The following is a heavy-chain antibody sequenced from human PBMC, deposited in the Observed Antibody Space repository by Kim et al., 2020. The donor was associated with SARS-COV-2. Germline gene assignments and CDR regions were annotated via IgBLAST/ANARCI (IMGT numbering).Heavy chain of an antibody. CDR2: IYYSGST. CDR3: ARDLGYSYGQGFDY. J-gene: IGHJ4*02. Sequence: SETLSLTCTVSGGSISSSSYYWGWIRQPPGKGLEWIGSIYYSGSTYYNPSLKSRVTISVDTSKNQFSLKLSSVTAADTAVYYCARDLGYSYGQGFDYWGQGTLVTVSS. D-gene: IGHD5-18*01. CDR1: GGSISSSSYY. V-gene: IGHV4-39*07.